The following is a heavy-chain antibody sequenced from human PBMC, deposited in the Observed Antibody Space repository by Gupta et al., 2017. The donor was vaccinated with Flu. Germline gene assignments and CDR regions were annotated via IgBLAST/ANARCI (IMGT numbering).Heavy chain of an antibody. V-gene: IGHV1-18*01. J-gene: IGHJ6*02. D-gene: IGHD6-19*01. Sequence: QVQLVQSGPEVKKPGASVKVSCKASGYTFTNYGINWVRQAPGQGLEWMGWISGYDTSRTKYVQRLQGRFSVTADTSTGTVYMDLRSLGYADTAVYYCARSSSAWPSDLFFDDSGMDVWGQGTTVTVS. CDR1: GYTFTNYG. CDR3: ARSSSAWPSDLFFDDSGMDV. CDR2: ISGYDTSRT.